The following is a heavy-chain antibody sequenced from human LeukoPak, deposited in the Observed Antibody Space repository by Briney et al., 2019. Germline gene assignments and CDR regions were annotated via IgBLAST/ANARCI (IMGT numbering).Heavy chain of an antibody. Sequence: PGESLRLPCAASGFTFTTYWMSWVRQAPGKGLEWVANIKQDGTEKYYVDSVKGRFTISRDNAKNSLYLQMNSLRVEDTAVYYWAGGGGDRYCSDGSCYRLDYWGQGTLVTVSS. J-gene: IGHJ4*02. CDR2: IKQDGTEK. D-gene: IGHD2-15*01. V-gene: IGHV3-7*03. CDR1: GFTFTTYW. CDR3: AGGGGDRYCSDGSCYRLDY.